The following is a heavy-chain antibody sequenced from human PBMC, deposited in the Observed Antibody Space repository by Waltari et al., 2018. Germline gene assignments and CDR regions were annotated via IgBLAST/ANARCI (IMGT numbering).Heavy chain of an antibody. J-gene: IGHJ6*02. Sequence: QVQLQQWGAGLLKPSETLSLTCAVYGGSFSGYYWSWIRQPPGKGLGWIGEINHSGSTNYNPSLSGRVTISVDTSKNQCSLKLSSVTAADTAVYYCARELYRSGYALTYYYYGMDVWGQGTTVTVSS. CDR3: ARELYRSGYALTYYYYGMDV. D-gene: IGHD5-12*01. V-gene: IGHV4-34*01. CDR2: INHSGST. CDR1: GGSFSGYY.